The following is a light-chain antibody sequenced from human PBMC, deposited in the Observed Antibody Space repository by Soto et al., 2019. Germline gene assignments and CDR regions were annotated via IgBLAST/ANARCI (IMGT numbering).Light chain of an antibody. V-gene: IGLV2-11*01. J-gene: IGLJ1*01. CDR1: TGDVGRYSF. Sequence: QSVLTQPRSVSGSPGQSVTISCTGTTGDVGRYSFVSWYQQHPGKAPKLILYDIYKRPSGVPDRFSGSKSGNTASLTISGLQAEDETDYYCCSHAGSSVVFGTATKLTVL. CDR2: DIY. CDR3: CSHAGSSVV.